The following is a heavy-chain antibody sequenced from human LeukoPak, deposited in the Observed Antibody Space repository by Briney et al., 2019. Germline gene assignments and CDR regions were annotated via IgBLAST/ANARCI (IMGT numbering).Heavy chain of an antibody. D-gene: IGHD3-9*01. CDR3: ARGRGTRYFDWLPPPY. CDR2: IFHTGST. J-gene: IGHJ4*02. V-gene: IGHV4-38-2*02. Sequence: SETLSLTCNVSGDSISSGYFWGWIRQPPGKGLEWIGCIFHTGSTYYNPSLKSRVTISVDTSKNQFSLKLSSVTAADTAVYYCARGRGTRYFDWLPPPYWGQGTLVTVSS. CDR1: GDSISSGYF.